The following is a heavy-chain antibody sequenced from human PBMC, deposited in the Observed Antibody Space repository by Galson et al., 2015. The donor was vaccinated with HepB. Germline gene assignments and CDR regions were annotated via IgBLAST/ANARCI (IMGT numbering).Heavy chain of an antibody. CDR3: AKASQVTCIGARCYPFDR. CDR1: GFTFNSYA. J-gene: IGHJ4*02. Sequence: SLRLSCAASGFTFNSYAMSWVRQAPGKGLEWVSTISGGRGTTYYADSVKGRFTISTDNSKDTVYLQMSSLRAEDTAIYYCAKASQVTCIGARCYPFDRWGQGALVTVSS. D-gene: IGHD2-2*01. CDR2: ISGGRGTT. V-gene: IGHV3-23*01.